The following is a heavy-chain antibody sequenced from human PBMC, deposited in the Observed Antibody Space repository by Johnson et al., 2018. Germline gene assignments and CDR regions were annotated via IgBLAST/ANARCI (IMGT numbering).Heavy chain of an antibody. Sequence: QVQLVESGAEVKEPGSSVKVSCKASGGTFSSYAISWVRQAPGQGLEWMGGIIPIFGTANYAQKFQGRVTITADESTSTAYMELSSLRSEDTAVYYCAGDCVYSSSSGDYYYYYMDVWGKGTTVTVSS. V-gene: IGHV1-69*01. CDR2: IIPIFGTA. CDR3: AGDCVYSSSSGDYYYYYMDV. D-gene: IGHD6-6*01. J-gene: IGHJ6*03. CDR1: GGTFSSYA.